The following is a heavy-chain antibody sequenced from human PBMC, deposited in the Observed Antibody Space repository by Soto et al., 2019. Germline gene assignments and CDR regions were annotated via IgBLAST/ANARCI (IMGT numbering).Heavy chain of an antibody. CDR2: IYHSGNT. CDR1: GGSISSSNW. J-gene: IGHJ4*02. D-gene: IGHD3-10*01. CDR3: ARRWGEGRVDY. V-gene: IGHV4-4*02. Sequence: QVQLQESGPGLVKPSGTLSLTCAVSGGSISSSNWWSWVRQPPGKGLEWIGEIYHSGNTNYNPSLQSRVTMAVDKSRNLFSLKLSSVTAADTAVYYCARRWGEGRVDYWGQGTLVTVSS.